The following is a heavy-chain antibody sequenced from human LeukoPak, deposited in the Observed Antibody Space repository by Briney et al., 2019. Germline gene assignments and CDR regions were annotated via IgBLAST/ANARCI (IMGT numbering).Heavy chain of an antibody. CDR2: IKQDGSEK. CDR3: AKDTGYSNFYGMDV. D-gene: IGHD6-13*01. V-gene: IGHV3-7*03. Sequence: GGSLRLSCAASGFTFSSYWMSWVRQAPGKGLEWVANIKQDGSEKYYMDSVKGRFTISRDNAKNSLYLQMNSLRAEDTALYYCAKDTGYSNFYGMDVWGQGTTVTVSS. CDR1: GFTFSSYW. J-gene: IGHJ6*02.